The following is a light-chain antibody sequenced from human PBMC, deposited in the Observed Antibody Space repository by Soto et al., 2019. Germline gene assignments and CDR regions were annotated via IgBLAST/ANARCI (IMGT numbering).Light chain of an antibody. V-gene: IGLV1-51*02. Sequence: QSVLTQPPSVSAAPGQEVSISCSVTSSNIGNGYLSWYQQLPGTPPKLLLYENDKRPSGIPDRFSGSKSGPSATLDITGLQTGDEADYYCGTWDSSLNAYGFGSGTKVTV. CDR2: END. CDR1: SSNIGNGY. CDR3: GTWDSSLNAYG. J-gene: IGLJ1*01.